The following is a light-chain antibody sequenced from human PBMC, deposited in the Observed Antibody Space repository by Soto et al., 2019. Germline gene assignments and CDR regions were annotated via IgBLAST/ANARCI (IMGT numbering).Light chain of an antibody. CDR2: EVV. CDR1: KKDIGVYDF. CDR3: KSYAGRNTYV. J-gene: IGLJ1*01. V-gene: IGLV2-8*01. Sequence: QSFLSQPPSASGSPGKSVTISCTGTKKDIGVYDFVSWYQHHPGKAPRLIIYEVVQRPSGVPDRFSGSKSGNTASLTVSGLQAADEADYFCKSYAGRNTYVFGSGTKVTVL.